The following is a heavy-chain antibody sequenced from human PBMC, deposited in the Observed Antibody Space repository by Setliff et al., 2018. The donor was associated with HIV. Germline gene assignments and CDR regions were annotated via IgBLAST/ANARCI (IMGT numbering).Heavy chain of an antibody. CDR2: IYPIDSDT. V-gene: IGHV5-51*01. CDR3: GRSGKSGELYAY. CDR1: GYSFTNYW. D-gene: IGHD3-10*01. J-gene: IGHJ4*02. Sequence: PRESLKISCKGSGYSFTNYWVGWVRQMPGRGLEWMGIIYPIDSDTKYSPSFWGRVTISVDKSTNTAYLHWNSLRPADTAMYYCGRSGKSGELYAYWGQGTQVTVSS.